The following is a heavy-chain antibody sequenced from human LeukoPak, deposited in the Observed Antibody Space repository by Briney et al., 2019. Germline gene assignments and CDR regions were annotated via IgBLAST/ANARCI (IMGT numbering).Heavy chain of an antibody. CDR3: ARDAQYAPFDY. V-gene: IGHV3-30*03. CDR1: GFAFTTYG. Sequence: GGSLRLSCAASGFAFTTYGMHWVRQAPGEGLDWVALISYDGTKTYYSDSVKGRFTISRDNSKNTLYLQMNSLRAEDTAVYYCARDAQYAPFDYWGQGTLVTVTS. CDR2: ISYDGTKT. J-gene: IGHJ4*02. D-gene: IGHD2-2*01.